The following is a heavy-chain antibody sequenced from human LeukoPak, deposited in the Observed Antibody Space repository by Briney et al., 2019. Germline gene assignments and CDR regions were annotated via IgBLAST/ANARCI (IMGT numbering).Heavy chain of an antibody. CDR3: ARLESKEGTLY. Sequence: GGSLRLSCEDSGFTVSSNYMSWVPQAPGKGLEWVSVIYSVGTTYYAGYVKGRFTISRDTSKNTVFLQMNSLRAEDTVVYYCARLESKEGTLYWGEGTLVTVSS. CDR1: GFTVSSNY. V-gene: IGHV3-66*02. J-gene: IGHJ4*02. D-gene: IGHD5/OR15-5a*01. CDR2: IYSVGTT.